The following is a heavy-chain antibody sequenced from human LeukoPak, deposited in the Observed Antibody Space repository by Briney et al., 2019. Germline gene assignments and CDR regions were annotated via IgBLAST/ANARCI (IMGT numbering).Heavy chain of an antibody. CDR1: GDSVSSKTAA. J-gene: IGHJ4*02. CDR2: TYYRSQWYN. D-gene: IGHD6-19*01. Sequence: SQTLSLTCAISGDSVSSKTAAWNWIRLSPSRGLEWLSQTYYRSQWYNDYAVSVKSRITIRPDTSKNQFSLELNSVTPEDTAVYYCASGWLYYFDSWGQGTLVTVSS. V-gene: IGHV6-1*01. CDR3: ASGWLYYFDS.